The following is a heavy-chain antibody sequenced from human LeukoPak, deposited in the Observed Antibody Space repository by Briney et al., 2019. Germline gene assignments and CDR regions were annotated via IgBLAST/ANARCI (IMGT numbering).Heavy chain of an antibody. CDR3: AAEGSSGWYDY. D-gene: IGHD6-19*01. Sequence: ASVKVSCKASGFTFTSSAVQWVRQARGQRLEWIGWIVVGSGNTNYAQKFQERVTITRDMSTSTAYVELSSLRSEDTAVYYCAAEGSSGWYDYWGQGTLVTVSS. J-gene: IGHJ4*02. CDR2: IVVGSGNT. CDR1: GFTFTSSA. V-gene: IGHV1-58*01.